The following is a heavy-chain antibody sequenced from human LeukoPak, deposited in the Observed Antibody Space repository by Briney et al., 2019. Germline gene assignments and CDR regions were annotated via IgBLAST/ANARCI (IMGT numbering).Heavy chain of an antibody. Sequence: SETMFLTCSVSVAFLSRYYLGCLRPSPGKGLEWIGYISDTGKTDSNPSLKSRVTISLGTSKTQFSLRLRSVTAADSAVYYCATGYYEPFATWGPGILVTVSS. CDR2: ISDTGKT. J-gene: IGHJ5*02. CDR1: VAFLSRYY. V-gene: IGHV4-59*01. CDR3: ATGYYEPFAT. D-gene: IGHD1-26*01.